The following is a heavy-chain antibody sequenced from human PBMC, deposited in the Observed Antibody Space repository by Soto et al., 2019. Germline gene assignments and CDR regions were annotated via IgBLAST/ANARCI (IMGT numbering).Heavy chain of an antibody. CDR1: GFTFSDSA. V-gene: IGHV3-73*01. CDR2: SGNKADSYAT. D-gene: IGHD3-22*01. CDR3: TGYYYGSSCYPLPLGY. Sequence: EVQLVESGGGLVQPGGYLKLSCAASGFTFSDSAMHWVRQASGTVLDWVGRSGNKADSYATTYTASVKGRFTISRDDSKNTAFLQMNSLKTEDTAVYYCTGYYYGSSCYPLPLGYRGQGTLVTVSS. J-gene: IGHJ4*02.